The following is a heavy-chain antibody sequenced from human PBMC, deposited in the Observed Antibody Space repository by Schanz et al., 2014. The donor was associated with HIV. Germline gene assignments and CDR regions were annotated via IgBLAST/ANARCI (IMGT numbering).Heavy chain of an antibody. J-gene: IGHJ3*01. CDR2: ISWNGASI. D-gene: IGHD3-9*01. CDR1: GFTFDDYA. Sequence: EVQLVESGGDLVQPGRSLRLSCVASGFTFDDYAMHWVRQVPGKGLEWVSGISWNGASIGYADSVKGRFTISRDNAKNSLYLQMNSLRVEDTALFYCVSQGHTDEGNFALWGQGTTVTVSS. CDR3: VSQGHTDEGNFAL. V-gene: IGHV3-9*01.